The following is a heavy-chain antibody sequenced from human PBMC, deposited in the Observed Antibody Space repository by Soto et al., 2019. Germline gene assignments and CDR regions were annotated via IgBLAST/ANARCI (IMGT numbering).Heavy chain of an antibody. D-gene: IGHD2-15*01. Sequence: SETLSLTCAVSGGSISSSNFYWGWFRQPPGKGLEWIGSIRYGGDTSYNPSLKSRVTISIDTSKNQFSLSLRSVTAADTAMYFCAKDASCYSCGAWGQGAPVTVSS. CDR1: GGSISSSNFY. J-gene: IGHJ1*01. V-gene: IGHV4-39*01. CDR2: IRYGGDT. CDR3: AKDASCYSCGA.